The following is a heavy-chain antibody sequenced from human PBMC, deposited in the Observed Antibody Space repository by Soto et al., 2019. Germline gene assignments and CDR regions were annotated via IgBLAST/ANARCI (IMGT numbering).Heavy chain of an antibody. CDR3: ARTPTN. J-gene: IGHJ4*02. V-gene: IGHV4-59*12. CDR2: LYNTGST. D-gene: IGHD5-12*01. Sequence: SETLSLTCTVSGASISRYYWSWIRQSPGKGLEWIGYLYNTGSTIYNPSLKSRVTISVDTSKNQFSLKLSSVTAADTAVYYCARTPTNWGQGTLVTVSS. CDR1: GASISRYY.